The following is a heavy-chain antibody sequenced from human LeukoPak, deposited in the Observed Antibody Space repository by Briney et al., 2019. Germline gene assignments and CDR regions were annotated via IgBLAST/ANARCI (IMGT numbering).Heavy chain of an antibody. Sequence: SETLSLTCTVSDGSISSSSYYWGWIRQPPGKGLEWIGCIYYSGSTNYNPSLKSRITMSVDTSKKQFSLKVRSVTAADTAVYYCARLYSGLDYWGQGTLVTVSS. V-gene: IGHV4-39*01. D-gene: IGHD5-18*01. CDR2: IYYSGST. J-gene: IGHJ4*02. CDR1: DGSISSSSYY. CDR3: ARLYSGLDY.